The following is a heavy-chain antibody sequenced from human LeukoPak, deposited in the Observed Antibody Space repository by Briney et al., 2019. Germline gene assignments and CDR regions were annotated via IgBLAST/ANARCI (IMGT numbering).Heavy chain of an antibody. CDR2: IKQDGSEK. J-gene: IGHJ4*02. D-gene: IGHD2-2*01. Sequence: GGSLRLSCAASGFTFSSYWMSWVRQAPGKGLEWVANIKQDGSEKYYVDSVKGRFTISRDNAENSLYLQMNSLRAEDTAVFYCARLPAYCSSTSCYVDYWGRGTLVTVSS. V-gene: IGHV3-7*01. CDR1: GFTFSSYW. CDR3: ARLPAYCSSTSCYVDY.